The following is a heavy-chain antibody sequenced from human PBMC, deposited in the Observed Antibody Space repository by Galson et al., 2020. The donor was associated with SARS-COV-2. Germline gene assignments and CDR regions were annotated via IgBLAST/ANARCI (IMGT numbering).Heavy chain of an antibody. J-gene: IGHJ4*02. CDR2: INHSGST. Sequence: SETLSLTCAVYGESFSGFYWSWVRQSPGKGLEWIGDINHSGSTNHNPSLKNRVTISVDTSKNQFSLRVRSVTAADTAIYYCARADAIYGSGTIDYWGQGTLVTVSS. D-gene: IGHD3-10*01. V-gene: IGHV4-34*01. CDR3: ARADAIYGSGTIDY. CDR1: GESFSGFY.